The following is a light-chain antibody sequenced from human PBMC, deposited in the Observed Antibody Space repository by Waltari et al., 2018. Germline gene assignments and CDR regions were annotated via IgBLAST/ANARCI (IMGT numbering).Light chain of an antibody. CDR1: QSVGSS. Sequence: EIVMTQSPATLSLSPGETATLSCRASQSVGSSLAWYHQAPGQTPKLLVHSASIRATGIPDRFSGSGSRTDFTLTITSLEPEDVGVYHCQQYSDLMYSFGQGTKVEIK. CDR3: QQYSDLMYS. V-gene: IGKV3-11*01. CDR2: SAS. J-gene: IGKJ2*03.